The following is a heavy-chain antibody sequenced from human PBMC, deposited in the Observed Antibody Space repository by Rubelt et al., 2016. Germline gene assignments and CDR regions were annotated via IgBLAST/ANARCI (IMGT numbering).Heavy chain of an antibody. CDR3: AKSRDGYELDY. Sequence: QVQLVESGGGVVRPVRSLRLSCAAFGFTFSSYGLPWVRQAPGKGLERVAVISYDGSDVDVSVPGQGDDTMTRDNLQMKRHLQINSLRADDTSVYCRAKSRDGYELDYWGQGTLVTVSS. CDR1: GFTFSSYG. CDR2: ISYDGSDV. J-gene: IGHJ4*02. D-gene: IGHD5-12*01. V-gene: IGHV3-30*18.